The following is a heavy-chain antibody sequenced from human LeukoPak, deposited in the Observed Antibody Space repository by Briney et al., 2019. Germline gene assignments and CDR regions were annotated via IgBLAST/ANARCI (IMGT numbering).Heavy chain of an antibody. CDR1: GGSISSYY. CDR3: ASTLWFGELSGMDV. Sequence: SETLSLTCTVSGGSISSYYWSWIRQPPGKGLEWIGYIYYSGSTNYNPSLKSRVTISVDTSKNQFSLKLSSVTAADTAVYYCASTLWFGELSGMDVWGQGTTVTVSS. D-gene: IGHD3-10*01. CDR2: IYYSGST. J-gene: IGHJ6*02. V-gene: IGHV4-59*12.